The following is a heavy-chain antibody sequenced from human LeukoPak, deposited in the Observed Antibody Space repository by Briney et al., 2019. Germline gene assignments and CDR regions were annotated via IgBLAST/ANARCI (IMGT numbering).Heavy chain of an antibody. Sequence: GASVKVSCKASGFTFTSSAVQWVRQARGQRLEWIGWIVVGSGNTNYAQKFQERVTITRDMSTSTAYMELSSLRSEDTAVYYCAICDDSSGYYYEIGWGQGTLVTVSS. CDR1: GFTFTSSA. CDR3: AICDDSSGYYYEIG. J-gene: IGHJ4*02. CDR2: IVVGSGNT. V-gene: IGHV1-58*01. D-gene: IGHD3-22*01.